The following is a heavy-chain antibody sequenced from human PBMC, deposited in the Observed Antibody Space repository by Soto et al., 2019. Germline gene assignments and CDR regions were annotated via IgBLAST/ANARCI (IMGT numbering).Heavy chain of an antibody. J-gene: IGHJ6*03. CDR1: GFTFSSYW. CDR2: IKQDGSEK. Sequence: GGSLRLSCAASGFTFSSYWMSWVRQAPGKGLEWVANIKQDGSEKYYVDSVKGRFTISRDNAKNSLYLQMNSLRAEDTAVYYCARDLGSGSYYPDYYYYYYMDVWGKGTTVTVSS. CDR3: ARDLGSGSYYPDYYYYYYMDV. V-gene: IGHV3-7*01. D-gene: IGHD3-10*01.